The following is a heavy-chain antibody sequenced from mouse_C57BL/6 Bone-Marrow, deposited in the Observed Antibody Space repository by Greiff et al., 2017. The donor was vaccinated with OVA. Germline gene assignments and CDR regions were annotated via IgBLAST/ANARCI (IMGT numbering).Heavy chain of an antibody. Sequence: QVQLKQSGPELVKPGASVKISCKASGYAFSSSWMNWVKQRPGKGLEWIGRIYPGDGDTNYNGQFKGKATLTADKSSSTAYMQLRSLTSEDSAVYFCMRGYDGYYAMDYWGKGTSVTVSS. CDR1: GYAFSSSW. D-gene: IGHD2-2*01. J-gene: IGHJ4*01. CDR2: IYPGDGDT. V-gene: IGHV1-82*01. CDR3: MRGYDGYYAMDY.